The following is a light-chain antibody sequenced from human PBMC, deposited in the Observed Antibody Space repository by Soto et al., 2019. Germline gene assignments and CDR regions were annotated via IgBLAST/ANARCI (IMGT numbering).Light chain of an antibody. CDR1: QSVTKY. J-gene: IGKJ4*01. CDR3: HQRSNWHLT. Sequence: EVVLTQSPATLSLSPGERATLSCRASQSVTKYLAWYQQKPGQALRLLIYDVSKRATGIPARFSGSGSETEFTLTISSLEPGDFAVYYCHQRSNWHLTFGGGTKLEIK. V-gene: IGKV3D-11*02. CDR2: DVS.